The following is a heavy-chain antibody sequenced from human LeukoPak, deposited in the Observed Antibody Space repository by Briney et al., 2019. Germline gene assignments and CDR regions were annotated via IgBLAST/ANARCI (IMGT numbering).Heavy chain of an antibody. CDR2: IYFSGST. V-gene: IGHV4-30-4*01. CDR1: AGSISSGDYY. Sequence: SETLSLTCTVSAGSISSGDYYWSWIRQPPGKGLEWIGYIYFSGSTYYNPSLKSRLTMSIDTSKNQFSLRLNSVAAADTAVYFCARAHIVGATVDYWGQGTLVTVSS. D-gene: IGHD1-26*01. J-gene: IGHJ4*02. CDR3: ARAHIVGATVDY.